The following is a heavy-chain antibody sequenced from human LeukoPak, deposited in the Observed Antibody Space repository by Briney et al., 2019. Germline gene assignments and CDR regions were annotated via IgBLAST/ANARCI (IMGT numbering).Heavy chain of an antibody. D-gene: IGHD3-16*01. CDR3: ARVLPGDYVWYFDY. CDR1: GGSFSGYY. CDR2: INHSGST. Sequence: SETLSLTCAVYGGSFSGYYWSWIRQPPGKGLEWVGEINHSGSTIYNPSLKSRITISVDTSKNQFSLKLRSVTAADTAVYYCARVLPGDYVWYFDYWGQGTLVTVSS. V-gene: IGHV4-34*01. J-gene: IGHJ4*02.